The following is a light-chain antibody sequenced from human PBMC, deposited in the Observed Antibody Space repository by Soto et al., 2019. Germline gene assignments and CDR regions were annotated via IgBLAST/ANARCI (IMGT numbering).Light chain of an antibody. CDR2: EVS. V-gene: IGLV2-8*01. Sequence: QFVLTQPPSASGSPGQSVTISCTGTSSDIGAYNYVSWYQQYPGKAPKLMIYEVSKRPSGVPDRFSGSKSGNTASLTVSGLQAEDEADYYCTSYVGSDIWVFGGGTKVTVL. CDR3: TSYVGSDIWV. CDR1: SSDIGAYNY. J-gene: IGLJ3*02.